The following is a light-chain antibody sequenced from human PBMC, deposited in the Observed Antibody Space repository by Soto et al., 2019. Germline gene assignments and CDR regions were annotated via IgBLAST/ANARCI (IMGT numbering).Light chain of an antibody. CDR2: LGS. V-gene: IGKV2-28*01. Sequence: DIVMTQSPLSLPVTPGEPASISCRSSQSLLHSNGYIYLDWFLQKPGQSPQLLIYLGSNRASGVPDRFSGSGSGTDFTLKISRVEAEDVEVYYCMQALQTPITFGQGTRLEIK. J-gene: IGKJ5*01. CDR3: MQALQTPIT. CDR1: QSLLHSNGYIY.